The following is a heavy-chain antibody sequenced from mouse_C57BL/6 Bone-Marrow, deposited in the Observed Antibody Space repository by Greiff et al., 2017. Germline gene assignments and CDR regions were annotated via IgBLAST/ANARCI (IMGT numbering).Heavy chain of an antibody. CDR1: GYTFTSYG. J-gene: IGHJ2*01. V-gene: IGHV1-81*01. Sequence: VQLQQSGAELARPGASVKLSCKASGYTFTSYGISWVKQRTGQGLEWIGEIYPRSGNTYYNEKFKGKATLTADKSSSTAYMELRSLTSEYSAVYFCARRYYGSSWHDYWGQGTTLTVSS. CDR3: ARRYYGSSWHDY. CDR2: IYPRSGNT. D-gene: IGHD1-1*01.